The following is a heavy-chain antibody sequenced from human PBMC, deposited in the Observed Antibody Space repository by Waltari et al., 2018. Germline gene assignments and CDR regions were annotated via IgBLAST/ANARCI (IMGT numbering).Heavy chain of an antibody. D-gene: IGHD5-18*01. CDR2: IMSNSGGA. Sequence: QVQLVQSGAEVKMPGASVKVACKPSGYSFTGYNVHWVRQAPGQGLQWMGRIMSNSGGANYALNFQGRVTVTRDTSISTVYMELSGLRSDDTALYYCARGHNYAFDYWGQGTLVTVSS. V-gene: IGHV1-2*06. J-gene: IGHJ4*02. CDR3: ARGHNYAFDY. CDR1: GYSFTGYN.